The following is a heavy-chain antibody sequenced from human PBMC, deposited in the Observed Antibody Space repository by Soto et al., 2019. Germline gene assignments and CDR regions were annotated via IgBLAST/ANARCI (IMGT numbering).Heavy chain of an antibody. V-gene: IGHV3-23*01. D-gene: IGHD6-19*01. CDR1: GFTVSSFP. Sequence: EMHLLESGGGLVQPGGSLRLSCAASGFTVSSFPMTWVRQAPGKGLEWVSSISSSGDGSFYADFVKGRFTISRDSSKNMLFLQLSSLRAEDTAVYYCARKVAGSIWGQGTLVTVSS. J-gene: IGHJ4*02. CDR3: ARKVAGSI. CDR2: ISSSGDGS.